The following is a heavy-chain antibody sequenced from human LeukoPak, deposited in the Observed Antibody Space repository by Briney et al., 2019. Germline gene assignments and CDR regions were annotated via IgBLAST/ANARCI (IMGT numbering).Heavy chain of an antibody. Sequence: VASVKVSCKASGYTFTSNGISWVRQAPGQGLEWMGWISAYNGNTNYAQKLQGRVTMTTDTSTSTAYMELRSLRSDDTAVYYCARTTASLGATSFGYPNYWGQGTLVTVSS. CDR3: ARTTASLGATSFGYPNY. J-gene: IGHJ4*02. D-gene: IGHD1-26*01. V-gene: IGHV1-18*01. CDR2: ISAYNGNT. CDR1: GYTFTSNG.